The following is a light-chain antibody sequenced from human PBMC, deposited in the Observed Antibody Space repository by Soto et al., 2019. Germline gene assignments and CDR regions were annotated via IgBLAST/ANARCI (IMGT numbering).Light chain of an antibody. V-gene: IGKV3-11*01. CDR2: DAS. Sequence: EIVLTQSPATLSLSPGERATLSCRASQSLSSSLAWYQQKPGQAPRLLIYDASNRATGVPVRFSGSRSGTDFTLTISSLEPEDLAVDYCQQRSNWPFSLTFGGGTKVEIK. J-gene: IGKJ4*01. CDR3: QQRSNWPFSLT. CDR1: QSLSSS.